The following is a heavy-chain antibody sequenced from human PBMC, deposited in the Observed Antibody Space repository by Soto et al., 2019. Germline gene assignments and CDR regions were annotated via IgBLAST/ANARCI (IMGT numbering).Heavy chain of an antibody. J-gene: IGHJ4*02. CDR2: ISYDGSNK. Sequence: GGSLRLSCAASGFTFSSYAMHWVRQAPGKGLEWVAVISYDGSNKYNADSVKGRFTISRDNSKNTLYLQMNSLRAEDTAVYYCARDQRLLWFGESKPRFWGQGTLVTVSS. D-gene: IGHD3-10*01. CDR1: GFTFSSYA. CDR3: ARDQRLLWFGESKPRF. V-gene: IGHV3-30-3*01.